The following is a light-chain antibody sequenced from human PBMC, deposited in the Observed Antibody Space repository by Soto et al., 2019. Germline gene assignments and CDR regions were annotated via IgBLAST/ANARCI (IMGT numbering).Light chain of an antibody. Sequence: EIAMTQSPATLSVPPGARAPLSCRASQFAGTNLAWYQQKPGQAPRLLIYDASTRATGIPARFIGSGSGTEFTLTISSLQPDDFATYYCQHYNSYSEAFGQGTKVDIK. CDR2: DAS. CDR1: QFAGTN. CDR3: QHYNSYSEA. V-gene: IGKV3-15*01. J-gene: IGKJ1*01.